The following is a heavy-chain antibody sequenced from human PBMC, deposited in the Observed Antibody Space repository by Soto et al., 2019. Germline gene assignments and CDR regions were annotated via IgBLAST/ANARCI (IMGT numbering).Heavy chain of an antibody. CDR1: GGTFNRYT. V-gene: IGHV1-69*01. CDR2: NIPISGTA. J-gene: IGHJ6*02. Sequence: VQLVQSGAEVKKPGSSVKLSCKASGGTFNRYTISWVRQAPGQGLEWMGGNIPISGTANYAQKFQGRVAIIADESTSAAYMELRSLISEDTAVYYCALCGFRDGNNSKYNYSGMDVWGQGTTVTVSS. CDR3: ALCGFRDGNNSKYNYSGMDV. D-gene: IGHD1-1*01.